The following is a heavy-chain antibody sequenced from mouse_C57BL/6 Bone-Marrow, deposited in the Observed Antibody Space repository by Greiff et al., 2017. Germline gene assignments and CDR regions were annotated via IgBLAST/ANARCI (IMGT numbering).Heavy chain of an antibody. CDR2: ISYSGST. V-gene: IGHV3-2*02. CDR3: ARWGYGSSYYFDY. Sequence: VQLKESGPGLVKPSQSLSLTCTVTGYSITSDYAWNWIRQFPGNKLEWMGYISYSGSTSYNPSLKSRISITRDTSKNPFFLQLNSVTTEDTATYYCARWGYGSSYYFDYWGQGTTLTVSS. J-gene: IGHJ2*01. CDR1: GYSITSDYA. D-gene: IGHD1-1*01.